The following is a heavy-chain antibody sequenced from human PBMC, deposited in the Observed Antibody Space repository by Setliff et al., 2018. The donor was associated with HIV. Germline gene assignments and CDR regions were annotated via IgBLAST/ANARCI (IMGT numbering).Heavy chain of an antibody. J-gene: IGHJ4*02. Sequence: SETLSLTCAVSGYYIRSGYYWGWIRQPPGKGLEWIGTIHHSGSTYYSPSLKSRLSMSVDTSKNQFSLKLTSVTAADTAVYYCARDGRDVHYWGQGTLVTVS. V-gene: IGHV4-38-2*02. CDR3: ARDGRDVHY. CDR1: GYYIRSGYY. CDR2: IHHSGST.